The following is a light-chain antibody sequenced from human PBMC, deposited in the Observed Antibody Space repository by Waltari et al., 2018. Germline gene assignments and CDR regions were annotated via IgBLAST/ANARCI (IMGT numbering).Light chain of an antibody. V-gene: IGLV4-69*01. CDR1: SGHSSYA. CDR3: QTWGTGIQV. Sequence: QLVLTQSPSASASLGASVKLTCTLSSGHSSYAIAWHQQQHEKGPRYLMKLNSDGRHSKGDGIPVPFSGSSSGAERYLTISSLQSEDEADYYCQTWGTGIQVFGGGTKLTVL. CDR2: LNSDGRH. J-gene: IGLJ2*01.